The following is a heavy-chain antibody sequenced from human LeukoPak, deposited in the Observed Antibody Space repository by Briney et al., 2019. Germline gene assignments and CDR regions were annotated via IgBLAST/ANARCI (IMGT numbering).Heavy chain of an antibody. J-gene: IGHJ4*02. CDR2: ISYDGSNK. V-gene: IGHV3-30*04. CDR1: GVTFGSYA. CDR3: ARDVGGCDY. Sequence: GGSLRLSCAASGVTFGSYAMHWVRQAPGKGLEWVAVISYDGSNKYYADSVKGRFTISRDNSKNTLYVQMNSLRAEDTAVYYCARDVGGCDYWGQGTLVTVSS. D-gene: IGHD3-16*01.